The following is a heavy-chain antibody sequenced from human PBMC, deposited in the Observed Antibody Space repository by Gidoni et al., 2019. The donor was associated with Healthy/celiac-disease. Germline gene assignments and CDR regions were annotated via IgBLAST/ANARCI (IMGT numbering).Heavy chain of an antibody. D-gene: IGHD3-3*01. V-gene: IGHV1-8*01. CDR3: ARGGTYYDFWSGYYPWWFDP. CDR2: MNPNSGNT. CDR1: GYTFTSYD. J-gene: IGHJ5*02. Sequence: QRQLVQSGAEVKKPGASVKVSCKASGYTFTSYDTNRVRQATGQGLESMGWMNPNSGNTGYAQKFQGRGTMSRNTSISTAYMALSSLRSEDTAVYYCARGGTYYDFWSGYYPWWFDPWGQGTLVTVSS.